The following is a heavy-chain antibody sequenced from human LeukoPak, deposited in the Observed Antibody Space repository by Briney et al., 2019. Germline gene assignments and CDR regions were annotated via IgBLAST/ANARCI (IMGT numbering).Heavy chain of an antibody. J-gene: IGHJ5*02. Sequence: GESLKISCKGSGYSFTSYWIGWVRQMPGKGLEWMGIIYPGDSDTRYSPSFQGQVTISADKSISTAHLQWSSLKASDTAMYYCARQSGLYCSSTSCHYNWFDPWGQGTLVTVSS. V-gene: IGHV5-51*01. D-gene: IGHD2-2*01. CDR3: ARQSGLYCSSTSCHYNWFDP. CDR1: GYSFTSYW. CDR2: IYPGDSDT.